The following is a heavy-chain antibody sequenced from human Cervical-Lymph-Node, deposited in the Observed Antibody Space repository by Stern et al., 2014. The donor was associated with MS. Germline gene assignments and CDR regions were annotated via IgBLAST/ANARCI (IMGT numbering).Heavy chain of an antibody. CDR1: GGSISSRSYY. V-gene: IGHV4-39*01. D-gene: IGHD1-26*01. J-gene: IGHJ6*02. CDR3: VRQGGGSYSAWGERDYYFGLDV. Sequence: QVQLQESGPGLVKPSETLSLICSVSGGSISSRSYYWGWIRQPPGKGLEWIGSKYYGGSAYYNPSLKSRVTISVDTSKHQFSRKLTSWPAADTAVYYCVRQGGGSYSAWGERDYYFGLDVWGQGTTVIVSS. CDR2: KYYGGSA.